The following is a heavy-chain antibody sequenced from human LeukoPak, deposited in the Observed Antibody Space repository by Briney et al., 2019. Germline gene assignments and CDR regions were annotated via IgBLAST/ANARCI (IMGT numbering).Heavy chain of an antibody. CDR2: IYYSGST. CDR1: GGSISSSSYY. CDR3: ARMGSGSDWDAFDI. Sequence: PSETLSLTCTVSGGSISSSSYYWGWIRQPPGKGPEWIGSIYYSGSTYYNPSLKSRVTISVDTSKNQFSLKLSSVTAADTAVYYCARMGSGSDWDAFDIWGQGTMVTVSS. J-gene: IGHJ3*02. D-gene: IGHD3-10*01. V-gene: IGHV4-39*01.